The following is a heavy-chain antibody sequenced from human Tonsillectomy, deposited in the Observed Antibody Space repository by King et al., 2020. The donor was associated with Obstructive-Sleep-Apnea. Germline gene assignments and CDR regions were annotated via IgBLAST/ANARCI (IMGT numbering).Heavy chain of an antibody. J-gene: IGHJ4*02. V-gene: IGHV4-31*03. CDR2: IYYSGST. CDR1: GGSISSGGYY. CDR3: ARGGYCSGGSCYSAY. Sequence: LQLQESGPGLVKPSQTLSLTCTVSGGSISSGGYYWSWIRQHPGKGLEWIGYIYYSGSTYYNPSLKSRVTISVDTSKNQFSLKLSSVTAADTAVYYCARGGYCSGGSCYSAYWGQGTLVTVSS. D-gene: IGHD2-15*01.